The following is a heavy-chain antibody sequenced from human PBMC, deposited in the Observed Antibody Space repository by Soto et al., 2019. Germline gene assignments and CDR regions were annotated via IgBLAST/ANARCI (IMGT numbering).Heavy chain of an antibody. Sequence: SETLSLTCAVYGGSFSGYYWSWIRQPPGKGLEWIGEINHSGSTNYNPSLKSRVTISVDTSKNQFSLKLSSVTAADTAVYYCAKKMGRIAGAGNHDAFDIWGQGTRVTVS. J-gene: IGHJ3*02. CDR2: INHSGST. CDR3: AKKMGRIAGAGNHDAFDI. CDR1: GGSFSGYY. V-gene: IGHV4-34*01. D-gene: IGHD6-19*01.